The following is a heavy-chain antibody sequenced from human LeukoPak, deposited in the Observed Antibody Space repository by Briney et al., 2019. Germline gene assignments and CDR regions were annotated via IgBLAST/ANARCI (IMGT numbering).Heavy chain of an antibody. J-gene: IGHJ3*02. Sequence: SETLSLTCAVYGGSFSGYDWSWIRQPPGKGLEWIGEINHSGNTNYNPSLKRRVTISVDTSKNQFSLKLSSVTAADTAVYSCARAQTRSYSSSFRAHAGAFDIWGQGTMVTASS. CDR1: GGSFSGYD. CDR2: INHSGNT. CDR3: ARAQTRSYSSSFRAHAGAFDI. V-gene: IGHV4-34*01. D-gene: IGHD6-13*01.